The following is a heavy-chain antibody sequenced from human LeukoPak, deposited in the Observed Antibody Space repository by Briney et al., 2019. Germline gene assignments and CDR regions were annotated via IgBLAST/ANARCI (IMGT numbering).Heavy chain of an antibody. Sequence: PSETLSLTCAVYGGSFSGYYWSWIRQPPGKGLEWIGEINHSGSTNYNPSLKSRVTISVDTSKNQFSLKLSSVTAADTAVYYRARVPFAYYGSGSYRFDYRGQGTLVTVSS. V-gene: IGHV4-34*01. CDR2: INHSGST. D-gene: IGHD3-10*01. J-gene: IGHJ4*02. CDR1: GGSFSGYY. CDR3: ARVPFAYYGSGSYRFDY.